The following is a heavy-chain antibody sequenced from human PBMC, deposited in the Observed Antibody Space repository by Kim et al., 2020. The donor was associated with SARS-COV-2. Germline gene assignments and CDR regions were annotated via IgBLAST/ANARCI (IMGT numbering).Heavy chain of an antibody. CDR1: GNTFEMFG. D-gene: IGHD3-16*01. V-gene: IGHV1-18*01. CDR2: ISNYNDNT. J-gene: IGHJ4*02. Sequence: ASVKVSCRASGNTFEMFGFSWVRQAPGRGLEWMGWISNYNDNTLYLKNLEDRITLTTDRSTSTAYMELRSLTSDDTAVYYCARDGGGISDSWGQGTLVTVSS. CDR3: ARDGGGISDS.